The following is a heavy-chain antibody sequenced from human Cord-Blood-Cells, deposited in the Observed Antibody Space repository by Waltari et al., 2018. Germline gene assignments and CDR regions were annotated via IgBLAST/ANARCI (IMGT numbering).Heavy chain of an antibody. V-gene: IGHV4-34*01. Sequence: QVQLQQWGAGLLKPSETLSLTCAVYGGSFSGYYWSWIRQPPGKGLEWIGEINHSGSTNYNTSLKSRVTISVDTSKNQFSLKLSSVTAADTAVYYCARAASYYDFWSGYLMGNWFDPWGQGTLVTVSS. CDR3: ARAASYYDFWSGYLMGNWFDP. CDR1: GGSFSGYY. CDR2: INHSGST. D-gene: IGHD3-3*01. J-gene: IGHJ5*02.